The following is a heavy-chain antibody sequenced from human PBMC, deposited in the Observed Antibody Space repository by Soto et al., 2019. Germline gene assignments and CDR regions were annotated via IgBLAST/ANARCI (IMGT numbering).Heavy chain of an antibody. CDR1: GFTFSSYA. Sequence: GGSLRLSCAASGFTFSSYAMSWVRQAPGKGLEWVSAISGSGGSTYYADSVKGRFTISRDNSKNTLYLQMNSLRAEDTAVYYCAKDQGPGFLEWLLELDYWGQGTLVTVSS. J-gene: IGHJ4*02. D-gene: IGHD3-3*01. CDR3: AKDQGPGFLEWLLELDY. V-gene: IGHV3-23*01. CDR2: ISGSGGST.